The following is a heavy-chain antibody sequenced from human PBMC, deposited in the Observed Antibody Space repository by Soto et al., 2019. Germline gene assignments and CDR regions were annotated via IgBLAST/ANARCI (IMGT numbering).Heavy chain of an antibody. V-gene: IGHV4-34*01. CDR3: ARGGSGRLYYYYGMDV. CDR2: INHSGST. CDR1: GGAFSGYY. J-gene: IGHJ6*02. D-gene: IGHD3-10*01. Sequence: SETLSLTCAVYGGAFSGYYWSWIRQPPGKGLEWIGEINHSGSTNYNPSLKSRVTISVDTSKNQFSLKLSSVTAADTAVYYCARGGSGRLYYYYGMDVWGQGTTVTVSS.